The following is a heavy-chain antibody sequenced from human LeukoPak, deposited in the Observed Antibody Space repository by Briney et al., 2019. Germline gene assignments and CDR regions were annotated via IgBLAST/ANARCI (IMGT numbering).Heavy chain of an antibody. V-gene: IGHV1-18*01. Sequence: GASVKVSRKASGYTFTSYGISWVRQAPGQGLEWMGWISAYNGNTNYAQKLQGRVTMTTDTSTSTAYMELRSLRSDDTAVYYCARGGRRTYYYGSGSYYLVYWGQGTLVTVSS. CDR1: GYTFTSYG. J-gene: IGHJ4*02. CDR3: ARGGRRTYYYGSGSYYLVY. D-gene: IGHD3-10*01. CDR2: ISAYNGNT.